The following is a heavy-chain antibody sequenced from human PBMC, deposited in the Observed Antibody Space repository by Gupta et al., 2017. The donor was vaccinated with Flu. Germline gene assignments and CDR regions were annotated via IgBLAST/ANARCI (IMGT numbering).Heavy chain of an antibody. CDR2: ISSSGSTI. Sequence: EVQLVESGGGLVQPGGSLRLSCAASGFTFSSYEMNWVRQAPGKGLEWVSYISSSGSTIYYADSVKGRFTISRDNAKNSLYLQMNSLRAEDTAVYYCARDSSYYYGMDVWGQGTTVTVSS. CDR1: GFTFSSYE. D-gene: IGHD6-13*01. V-gene: IGHV3-48*03. CDR3: ARDSSYYYGMDV. J-gene: IGHJ6*02.